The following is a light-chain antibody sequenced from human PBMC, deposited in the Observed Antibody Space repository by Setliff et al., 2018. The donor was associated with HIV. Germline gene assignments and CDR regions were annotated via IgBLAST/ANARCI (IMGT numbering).Light chain of an antibody. CDR3: SSYTSSSTPVV. CDR2: EVS. J-gene: IGLJ2*01. CDR1: SSDVGGYNY. Sequence: LTQPASVSGSPGQSITISCTGTSSDVGGYNYVSWYQQHPGKAPKLMIYEVSNRPSGVSNRFSGSKSGNTASLTISGLQAEDEADYYCSSYTSSSTPVVFGGGTKVTVL. V-gene: IGLV2-14*01.